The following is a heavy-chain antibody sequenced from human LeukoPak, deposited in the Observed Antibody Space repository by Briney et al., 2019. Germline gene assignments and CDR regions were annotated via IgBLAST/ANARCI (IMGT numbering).Heavy chain of an antibody. J-gene: IGHJ4*02. CDR3: ARRYCSGGSCYTGFDY. Sequence: GGSLQISCKGSGYSFTSYWIGWVRQMPGKGLEWMGIIYPGDSDTRYSPSFQGQVTISADKSISTAYLQWSSLKASDTAMYYCARRYCSGGSCYTGFDYWGQGTLVTVSS. CDR2: IYPGDSDT. V-gene: IGHV5-51*01. CDR1: GYSFTSYW. D-gene: IGHD2-15*01.